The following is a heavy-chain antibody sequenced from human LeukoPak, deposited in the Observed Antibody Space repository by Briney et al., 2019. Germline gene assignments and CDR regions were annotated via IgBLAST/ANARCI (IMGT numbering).Heavy chain of an antibody. CDR3: ARDKSPASDSHLDY. V-gene: IGHV3-30-3*01. Sequence: GRSLRLSCAASGFTFSSYAMHWVRQAPGKGLEWVAVISYDGSNKYYADSVKGRFTISRDNSKNTLYLQMNSLRAEDTAVYYCARDKSPASDSHLDYWGQGTLVTVSS. D-gene: IGHD2-2*01. CDR2: ISYDGSNK. CDR1: GFTFSSYA. J-gene: IGHJ4*02.